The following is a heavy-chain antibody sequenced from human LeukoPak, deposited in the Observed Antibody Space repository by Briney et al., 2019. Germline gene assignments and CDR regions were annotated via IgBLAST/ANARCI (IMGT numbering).Heavy chain of an antibody. D-gene: IGHD3-10*01. V-gene: IGHV1-69*02. CDR2: IIPILGIA. CDR1: GGTFSSYT. Sequence: SVKVSCKASGGTFSSYTISWVRQAPGQELEWMGRIIPILGIANYAQKFQGRVTITADKSTSTAYMELSSLRSEDTAVYYCASIDFGESGHADWGQGTLVTVSS. CDR3: ASIDFGESGHAD. J-gene: IGHJ4*02.